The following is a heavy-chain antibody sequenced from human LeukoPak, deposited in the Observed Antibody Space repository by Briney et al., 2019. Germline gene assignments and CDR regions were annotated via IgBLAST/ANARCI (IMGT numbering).Heavy chain of an antibody. V-gene: IGHV4-39*01. Sequence: SETLSLTCSVSGGSISSSSYYWGWIRQPPGRGLEWIGSIYYSGSTYYNPSLKSRVTISVDTSKNQFSLKLSSVTAADTAVYYCARGAKRYFDLWGRGTLVTVFS. CDR2: IYYSGST. CDR3: ARGAKRYFDL. CDR1: GGSISSSSYY. J-gene: IGHJ2*01.